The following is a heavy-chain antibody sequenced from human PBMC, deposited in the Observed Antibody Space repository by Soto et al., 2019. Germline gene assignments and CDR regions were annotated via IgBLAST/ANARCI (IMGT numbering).Heavy chain of an antibody. Sequence: PGESLKISCKGSGYSFSNYWISWVRQMPGKGLEWMGRIDPSDSWTHYSPSFQGYVTISADKSISTVYLQWSSLKASDTAMYYCASLGGVGAFNWFGPWGQGSLVTFSS. D-gene: IGHD1-26*01. CDR1: GYSFSNYW. CDR3: ASLGGVGAFNWFGP. J-gene: IGHJ5*02. V-gene: IGHV5-10-1*01. CDR2: IDPSDSWT.